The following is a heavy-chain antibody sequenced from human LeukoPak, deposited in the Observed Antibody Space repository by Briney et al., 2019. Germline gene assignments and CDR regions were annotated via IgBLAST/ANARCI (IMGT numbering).Heavy chain of an antibody. CDR1: GDSIRSYY. CDR2: AHRSGDS. D-gene: IGHD7-27*01. Sequence: SEILSLTCTVSGDSIRSYYWSWIRQPPGKGLEWIGYAHRSGDSKYNPSLKSRVTMSVDTSSNQISLTVTSGTAVDTAVYYCARHRRTLGNYWYFDLWGRGSLVIVSS. CDR3: ARHRRTLGNYWYFDL. J-gene: IGHJ2*01. V-gene: IGHV4-59*13.